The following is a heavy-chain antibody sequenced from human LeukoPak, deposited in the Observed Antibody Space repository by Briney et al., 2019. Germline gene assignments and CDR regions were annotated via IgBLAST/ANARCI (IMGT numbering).Heavy chain of an antibody. V-gene: IGHV1-24*01. CDR2: FDPEDGET. CDR1: GYTLTEVS. D-gene: IGHD3-22*01. CDR3: ATESRFSGYYYVVSFGY. J-gene: IGHJ4*02. Sequence: ASVKASCKVSGYTLTEVSMHWVRQAPGKGLEWMGGFDPEDGETIYAQKFQGRVTMTEDTSTDTAYMELSSLRSEDTAVYYCATESRFSGYYYVVSFGYWGQGTLVTVSS.